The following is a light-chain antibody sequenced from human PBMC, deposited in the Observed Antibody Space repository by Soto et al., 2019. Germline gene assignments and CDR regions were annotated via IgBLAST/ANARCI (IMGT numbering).Light chain of an antibody. CDR2: KAS. CDR3: QQYNSLALT. CDR1: QSISSW. J-gene: IGKJ4*01. Sequence: DIQMTQSPSTLSASVGDRVTITCRAGQSISSWLAWYQQKPGKAPKLLIYKASSLESGVPSRFSGSGSGTEFTLTISSLQPDDFATYYCQQYNSLALTFGGGTKVEIK. V-gene: IGKV1-5*03.